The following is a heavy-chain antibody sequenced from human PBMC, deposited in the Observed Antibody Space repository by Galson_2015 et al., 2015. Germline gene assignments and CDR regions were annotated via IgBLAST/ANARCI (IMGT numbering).Heavy chain of an antibody. CDR1: GFTFSSYS. V-gene: IGHV3-21*01. CDR3: ARRGQFLEWLLPEYSSSSRDYYYYYGMDV. Sequence: SLRLSCAASGFTFSSYSMNWVRQTPGKGLEWVSSISSSSSYIYYADSVKGRFTISRDNAKNSLYLQMNSLRAEDTAVYYCARRGQFLEWLLPEYSSSSRDYYYYYGMDVWGQGTTVTVSS. J-gene: IGHJ6*02. D-gene: IGHD3-3*01. CDR2: ISSSSSYI.